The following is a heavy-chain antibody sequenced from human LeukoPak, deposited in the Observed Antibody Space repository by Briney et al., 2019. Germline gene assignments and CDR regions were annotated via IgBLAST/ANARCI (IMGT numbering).Heavy chain of an antibody. Sequence: ASVKVSCKASGYTFTGYYMHWVRQAPGQGLEWMGWINPNSGGTNYAQKFQGRVTMTRDTSISTAYMELSRLRSDDTAVYYCARDTTAAGTTRGMDVWGQGTTVTVSS. V-gene: IGHV1-2*02. CDR1: GYTFTGYY. J-gene: IGHJ6*02. CDR2: INPNSGGT. CDR3: ARDTTAAGTTRGMDV. D-gene: IGHD6-13*01.